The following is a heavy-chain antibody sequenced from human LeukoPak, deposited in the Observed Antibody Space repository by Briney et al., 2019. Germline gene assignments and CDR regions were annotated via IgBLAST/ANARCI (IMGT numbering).Heavy chain of an antibody. CDR3: ARARSTYYDFWSGYYNNYYGMDV. CDR1: GYTFTSYD. Sequence: ASVKVSCKASGYTFTSYDINWVGQASGQGGEWMGWMNPKRGKTGYAQKFQGGVTMTMNRSISKAYIQLSSLRSEDTAVYYCARARSTYYDFWSGYYNNYYGMDVWGQGTTVTVSS. CDR2: MNPKRGKT. J-gene: IGHJ6*02. V-gene: IGHV1-8*01. D-gene: IGHD3-3*01.